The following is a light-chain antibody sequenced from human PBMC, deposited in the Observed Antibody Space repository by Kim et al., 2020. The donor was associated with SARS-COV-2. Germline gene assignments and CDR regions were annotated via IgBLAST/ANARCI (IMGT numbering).Light chain of an antibody. CDR2: QDR. Sequence: VSPGQTASISCSGANLGNKYAFWFQQKPGQSPILVIYQDRNRPSGIPERFSGYNSGNTATLTISGTQAMDEADYYCQAWDGTTAVFGTGTKVTVL. CDR3: QAWDGTTAV. V-gene: IGLV3-1*01. J-gene: IGLJ1*01. CDR1: NLGNKY.